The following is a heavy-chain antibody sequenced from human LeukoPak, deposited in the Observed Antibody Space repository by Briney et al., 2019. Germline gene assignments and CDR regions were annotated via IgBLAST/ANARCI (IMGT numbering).Heavy chain of an antibody. Sequence: GGSLRLSCAASGITFRNAWMTWVRQAPGKGLEWVGRIKSNIDGGTTDYAAPVKGRFSISRDDSKSTLYLQMNSLKTEDTAVYYCTTGIFDYWGQGTLVTVSS. CDR1: GITFRNAW. D-gene: IGHD1-14*01. V-gene: IGHV3-15*01. J-gene: IGHJ4*02. CDR3: TTGIFDY. CDR2: IKSNIDGGTT.